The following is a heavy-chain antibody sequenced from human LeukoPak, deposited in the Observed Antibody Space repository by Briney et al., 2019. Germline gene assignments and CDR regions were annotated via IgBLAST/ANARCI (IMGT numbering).Heavy chain of an antibody. CDR1: GGSISSGDYY. CDR2: IYYSGST. CDR3: ARVLSSSGYYYQPPYYYYMDV. J-gene: IGHJ6*03. Sequence: SETLSLTCTVSGGSISSGDYYWSWIRQPPGKGLEWIGYIYYSGSTYYNPPLKSRVTISVDTSKNQFSLKLSSVTAADTAVYYCARVLSSSGYYYQPPYYYYMDVWGKGTTVTVSS. D-gene: IGHD3-22*01. V-gene: IGHV4-30-4*08.